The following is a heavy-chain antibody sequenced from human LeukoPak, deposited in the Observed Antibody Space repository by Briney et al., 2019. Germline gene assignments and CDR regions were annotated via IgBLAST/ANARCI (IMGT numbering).Heavy chain of an antibody. V-gene: IGHV1-18*01. Sequence: ASVKVSCKASGYTFTSYGISWVRQAPGQGLEWMGWISAYNGNTNYAQKLQGRVTMTTDTSTSTAYMELRSLRSDDTAVYYCARQGLVVVAATEYYYYGMDVWGQGNTGTVSS. CDR3: ARQGLVVVAATEYYYYGMDV. CDR1: GYTFTSYG. CDR2: ISAYNGNT. D-gene: IGHD2-15*01. J-gene: IGHJ6*02.